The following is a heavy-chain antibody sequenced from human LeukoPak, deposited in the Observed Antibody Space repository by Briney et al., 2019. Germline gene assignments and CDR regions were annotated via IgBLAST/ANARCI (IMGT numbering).Heavy chain of an antibody. CDR3: ARVSIVVVPAAQYNWFDP. J-gene: IGHJ5*02. D-gene: IGHD2-2*01. V-gene: IGHV1-69*13. Sequence: SVTVSFKASGGTFSSYAISWVRQAPGQGLEWMGGIIPIFGTANYAQKFQGRVTITADESTSTAYMELSSLRSEDTAVYYCARVSIVVVPAAQYNWFDPWGQGTLVTVSS. CDR2: IIPIFGTA. CDR1: GGTFSSYA.